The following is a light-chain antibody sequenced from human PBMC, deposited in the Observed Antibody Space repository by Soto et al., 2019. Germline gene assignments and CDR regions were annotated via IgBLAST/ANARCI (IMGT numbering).Light chain of an antibody. CDR2: VAS. CDR3: QHYDHLPIT. J-gene: IGKJ5*01. V-gene: IGKV3-15*01. CDR1: QSVNQK. Sequence: EIVMTQSPATLSVSPGERATLSCRASQSVNQKLGWYQQKPGQAPRLLIYVASYRATGIPARFSGSGSGTDFTLTISSLQPEDVATYYCQHYDHLPITFGQGTRLEIK.